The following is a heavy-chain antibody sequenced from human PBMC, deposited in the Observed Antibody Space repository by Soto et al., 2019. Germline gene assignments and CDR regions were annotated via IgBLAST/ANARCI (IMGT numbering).Heavy chain of an antibody. D-gene: IGHD3-22*01. Sequence: QVKLVQSGTEVKKPGASIKVSCKASGYSFATSGMTWVRQAPGQGLEWMGWISVYNGNTNYDQSLKDRVNMTTDTSTNTAYLEVRNLRSDDTAVYYCARAGQYYDASGYADWGQGTLVTVSS. CDR1: GYSFATSG. CDR3: ARAGQYYDASGYAD. J-gene: IGHJ4*02. V-gene: IGHV1-18*01. CDR2: ISVYNGNT.